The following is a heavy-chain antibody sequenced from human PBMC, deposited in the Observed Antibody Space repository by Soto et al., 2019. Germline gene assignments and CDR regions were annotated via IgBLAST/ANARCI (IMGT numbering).Heavy chain of an antibody. CDR2: FDPEDGET. D-gene: IGHD3-10*01. CDR1: GYTLTELS. CDR3: ATEGREWFGELRYYFDY. J-gene: IGHJ4*02. Sequence: ASVKVSCKVSGYTLTELSMHWVRQAPGKGLEWMGGFDPEDGETIYAQKFQGRVTMTEDTSTDTAYMELSSLRSEDTAVYYCATEGREWFGELRYYFDYWGQGTLVTVSS. V-gene: IGHV1-24*01.